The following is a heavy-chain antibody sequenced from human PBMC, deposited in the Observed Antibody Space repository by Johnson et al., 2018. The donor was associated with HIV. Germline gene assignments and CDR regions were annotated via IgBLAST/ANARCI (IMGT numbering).Heavy chain of an antibody. CDR3: ARDVAATMIVVGGAYDAFDI. CDR2: IYSGGST. CDR1: GFTVSSNY. D-gene: IGHD3-22*01. J-gene: IGHJ3*02. Sequence: MLLVESGGGLVQPGGSLRLSCAASGFTVSSNYMSWVRQAPGKGLEWVSVIYSGGSTYYADSVKGRFTISRDNSKNTLYLQMNSLRAEDTAVYYCARDVAATMIVVGGAYDAFDIWGQGTMVTVSS. V-gene: IGHV3-66*01.